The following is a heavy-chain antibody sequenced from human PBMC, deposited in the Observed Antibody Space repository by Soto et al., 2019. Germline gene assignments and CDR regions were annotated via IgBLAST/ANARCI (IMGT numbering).Heavy chain of an antibody. Sequence: EVQLLESGGGLVQPGGSLRLSCAASGFSFVNYAMNWVRQAPGKGLEWVSGLSGSGTSTYYADSVKGRFTISRDNSRDTLFLQMNSLTADDTAVYYCARVMGGAVRYYYFGMDV. CDR3: ARVMGGAVRYYYFGMDV. J-gene: IGHJ6*01. V-gene: IGHV3-23*01. D-gene: IGHD3-16*01. CDR2: LSGSGTST. CDR1: GFSFVNYA.